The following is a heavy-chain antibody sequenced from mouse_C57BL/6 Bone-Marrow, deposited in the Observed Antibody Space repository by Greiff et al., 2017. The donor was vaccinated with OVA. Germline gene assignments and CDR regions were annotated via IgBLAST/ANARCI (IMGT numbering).Heavy chain of an antibody. Sequence: QLQESGPELVKPGASVKISCKASGYSFTDYNMNWVKQSNGKSLEWIGVINPNYGTTSYNQKFKGKATLTVDQSSSTAYMQLNSLTSEDSAVYYCARLLFTTVAAGAMDYWGQGTSVTVSS. V-gene: IGHV1-39*01. CDR2: INPNYGTT. CDR3: ARLLFTTVAAGAMDY. D-gene: IGHD1-1*01. CDR1: GYSFTDYN. J-gene: IGHJ4*01.